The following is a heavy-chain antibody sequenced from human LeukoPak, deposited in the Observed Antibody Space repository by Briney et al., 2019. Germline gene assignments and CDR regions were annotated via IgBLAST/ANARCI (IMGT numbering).Heavy chain of an antibody. Sequence: GGSLRLSWAASGFSFSSYGMHWVRQASGRGLEWVAFIRYDGSNKDYADSVKGRFTISRDNSKNTLYLEMNSLRAEDTAVYHCAKVRFSDSGRDGLDSWGQGTLVTVSS. D-gene: IGHD5-12*01. CDR3: AKVRFSDSGRDGLDS. J-gene: IGHJ5*01. CDR1: GFSFSSYG. V-gene: IGHV3-30*02. CDR2: IRYDGSNK.